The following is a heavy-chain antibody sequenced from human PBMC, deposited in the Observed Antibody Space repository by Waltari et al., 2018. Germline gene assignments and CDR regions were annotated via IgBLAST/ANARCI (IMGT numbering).Heavy chain of an antibody. CDR3: AKDRDDLFDY. V-gene: IGHV3-43*01. CDR2: ISWDGGST. Sequence: EVQLVESGGVVVQPGGSLRLSCAASGFTFDDYTMHWVRQAPGKGLEWVSLISWDGGSTYYADSVKGRVTISRDNSKNSLYLQMNSLRTEDTALYYCAKDRDDLFDYWGQGTLVTVSS. CDR1: GFTFDDYT. D-gene: IGHD2-21*02. J-gene: IGHJ4*02.